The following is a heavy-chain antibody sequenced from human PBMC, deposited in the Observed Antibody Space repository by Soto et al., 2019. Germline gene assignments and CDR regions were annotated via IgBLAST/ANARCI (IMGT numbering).Heavy chain of an antibody. Sequence: GASVKVSWKASGGTFSSYAISWVRQAPGQGLEWMGGIIPIFGTANYAQKFQGRVTITADESTSTAYMELSSLRSEDTAVYYCARGGVFFFAAPTNPFDYWGQGTLVTVSS. CDR2: IIPIFGTA. V-gene: IGHV1-69*13. CDR3: ARGGVFFFAAPTNPFDY. CDR1: GGTFSSYA. D-gene: IGHD3-10*01. J-gene: IGHJ4*02.